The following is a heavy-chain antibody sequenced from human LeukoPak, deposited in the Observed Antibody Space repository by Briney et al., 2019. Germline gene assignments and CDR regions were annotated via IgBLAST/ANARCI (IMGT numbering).Heavy chain of an antibody. J-gene: IGHJ4*02. CDR2: IYSGGST. V-gene: IGHV3-66*01. CDR3: VKGRCSGSSCYGGDY. CDR1: GFTVSSNY. Sequence: PGGSLRLSCAASGFTVSSNYMSWVRQAPGKGLEWVSIIYSGGSTYYADSVKGRFTISRDNSKNTLYLQMNSLRAEDTAVYYCVKGRCSGSSCYGGDYWGQGTLVTVSS. D-gene: IGHD2-2*01.